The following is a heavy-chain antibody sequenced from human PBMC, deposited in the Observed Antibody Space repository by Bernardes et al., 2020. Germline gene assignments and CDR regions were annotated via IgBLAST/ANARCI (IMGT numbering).Heavy chain of an antibody. J-gene: IGHJ4*02. Sequence: GGSLRLSCAASGFTFSSYWMSWVRQAPGKGLEWVANIKQDGSEKYYVDSVKGRFTISRDNAKNSLYLQMNSLRAEDTAVYYCARVVPNPWFRELLGYFDYWGQGTLVTVSS. CDR2: IKQDGSEK. CDR1: GFTFSSYW. V-gene: IGHV3-7*01. CDR3: ARVVPNPWFRELLGYFDY. D-gene: IGHD3-10*01.